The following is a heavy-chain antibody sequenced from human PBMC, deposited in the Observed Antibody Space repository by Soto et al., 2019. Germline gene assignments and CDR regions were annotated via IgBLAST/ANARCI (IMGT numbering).Heavy chain of an antibody. D-gene: IGHD3-10*01. V-gene: IGHV3-53*01. CDR1: GFSVSGKY. CDR2: IYSGGSA. Sequence: QLVESGGGLIQPGGSLRLSCAVSGFSVSGKYMSWVRQAPGKGLDWVSVIYSGGSAYYADSVKGRFTISRDESQNTLYLQMTSLRAEDTAVYYCARSMMVRGVLFDLWGQGTLVSVSS. J-gene: IGHJ4*02. CDR3: ARSMMVRGVLFDL.